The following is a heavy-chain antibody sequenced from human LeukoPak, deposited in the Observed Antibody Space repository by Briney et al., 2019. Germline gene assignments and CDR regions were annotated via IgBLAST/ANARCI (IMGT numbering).Heavy chain of an antibody. V-gene: IGHV4-39*01. D-gene: IGHD3-22*01. J-gene: IGHJ4*02. CDR3: ARLGFTMILVATT. CDR1: GDSINSSPYY. Sequence: SETLSLTCTASGDSINSSPYYWGWIRQPPGKGLEWLGSFDNSGHTYYNPSLNSRLTISVDTSKNRLSLTLNSVTATDTAVYYCARLGFTMILVATTWGQGTLVTVSS. CDR2: FDNSGHT.